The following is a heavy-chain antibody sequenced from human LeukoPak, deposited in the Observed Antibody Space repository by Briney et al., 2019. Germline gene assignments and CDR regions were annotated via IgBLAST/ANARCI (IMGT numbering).Heavy chain of an antibody. V-gene: IGHV3-33*01. Sequence: GGSLRLSCAASGFTFSSYGMHWVRQAPGKGLEWVAVIWYDGSNKYYADSVKGRFTISRDNSKNTLYLQMNSLRAEDTAVYYCAGGKYSSSSNCFDPWGQGTLVTVSS. J-gene: IGHJ5*02. CDR1: GFTFSSYG. CDR3: AGGKYSSSSNCFDP. D-gene: IGHD6-13*01. CDR2: IWYDGSNK.